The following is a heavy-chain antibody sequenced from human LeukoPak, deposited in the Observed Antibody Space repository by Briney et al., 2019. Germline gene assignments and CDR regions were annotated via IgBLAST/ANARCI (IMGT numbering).Heavy chain of an antibody. J-gene: IGHJ4*02. CDR3: ARGSSPYCSAGNCYIDY. Sequence: GASVKVSCKASGYTFTSYGISWVRQAPGQGLEWMGWISAYNGNTNYAQKFQGRVTMTTDTSTSTAYMEVRSLRSDDTAVYYCARGSSPYCSAGNCYIDYWGQGTLVTVSS. D-gene: IGHD2-15*01. V-gene: IGHV1-18*01. CDR2: ISAYNGNT. CDR1: GYTFTSYG.